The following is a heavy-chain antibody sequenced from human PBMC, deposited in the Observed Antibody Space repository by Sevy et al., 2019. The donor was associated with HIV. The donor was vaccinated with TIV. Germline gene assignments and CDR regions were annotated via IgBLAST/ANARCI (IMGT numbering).Heavy chain of an antibody. CDR3: ARPTSGLSEYEPLDNARFYGMDV. CDR2: ITSSSSFI. Sequence: GGSLRLSCAASGFTFRSYSMNWVRQAPGRGLEWVSSITSSSSFIFYADSVKGRFTISRDNAKNSLFLQMNSLRAEDTAVYYCARPTSGLSEYEPLDNARFYGMDVWGQETTVTVSS. V-gene: IGHV3-21*01. CDR1: GFTFRSYS. J-gene: IGHJ6*02. D-gene: IGHD1-20*01.